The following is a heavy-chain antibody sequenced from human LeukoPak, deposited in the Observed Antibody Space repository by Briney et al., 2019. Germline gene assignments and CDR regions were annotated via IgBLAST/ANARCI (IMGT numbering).Heavy chain of an antibody. Sequence: GRSLRLSCAASGFTFSRYGMHWVRQAPGKGLEWVALIWYDGSNKYYADSVEGRFAISRDNSKNTLYLQMNSLRAEDTAVYYCAREMRSYGPDYWGQGTLVTVSS. V-gene: IGHV3-33*01. J-gene: IGHJ4*02. CDR3: AREMRSYGPDY. CDR2: IWYDGSNK. D-gene: IGHD5-18*01. CDR1: GFTFSRYG.